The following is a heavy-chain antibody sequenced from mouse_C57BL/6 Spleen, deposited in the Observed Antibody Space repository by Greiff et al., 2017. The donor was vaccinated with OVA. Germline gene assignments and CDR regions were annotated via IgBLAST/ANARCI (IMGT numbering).Heavy chain of an antibody. CDR1: GYTFTDYY. V-gene: IGHV1-75*01. CDR2: IFPGSGST. CDR3: ASYYDPYYFDY. D-gene: IGHD2-4*01. J-gene: IGHJ2*01. Sequence: VMLVESGPELVKPGASVKISCKASGYTFTDYYINWVKQRPGQGLEWIGWIFPGSGSTYYNEKFKGKATLTVDKSSSTAYMLLSSLTSEDSAVYFCASYYDPYYFDYWGQGTTLTVSS.